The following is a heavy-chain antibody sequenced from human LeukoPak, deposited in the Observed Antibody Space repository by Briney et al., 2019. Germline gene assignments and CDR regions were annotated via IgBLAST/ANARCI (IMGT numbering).Heavy chain of an antibody. CDR1: GFTFSSYS. Sequence: PAESLRLTCAASGFTFSSYSMNWVRQGPGTGLELVSFISSSSSYIYYAEPLKGRLTIFTDEAKNSLYLQMNGLVPEETAVYYCARVGLEELRFFEWLLKYYYYMDVCGKGTTVTVSS. CDR3: ARVGLEELRFFEWLLKYYYYMDV. J-gene: IGHJ6*03. D-gene: IGHD3-3*01. V-gene: IGHV3-21*01. CDR2: ISSSSSYI.